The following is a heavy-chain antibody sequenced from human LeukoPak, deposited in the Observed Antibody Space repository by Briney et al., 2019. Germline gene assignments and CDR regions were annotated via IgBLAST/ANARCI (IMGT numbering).Heavy chain of an antibody. Sequence: QTGGSLRLSCAASGFTFSSYAMHWVRQAPGKGLEWVAVISYDGSNKYYADSVKGRFTISRDNSKNTLYLQMNSLRSEDTAVYYCASSTDHPGLQLRDAFDIWGQGTMVTVSS. V-gene: IGHV3-30*04. D-gene: IGHD5-24*01. CDR1: GFTFSSYA. CDR2: ISYDGSNK. CDR3: ASSTDHPGLQLRDAFDI. J-gene: IGHJ3*02.